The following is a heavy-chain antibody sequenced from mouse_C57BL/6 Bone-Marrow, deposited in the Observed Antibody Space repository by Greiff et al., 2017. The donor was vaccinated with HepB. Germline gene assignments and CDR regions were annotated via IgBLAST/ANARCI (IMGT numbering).Heavy chain of an antibody. CDR1: GFTFSSYA. CDR2: ISDGGSYT. Sequence: EVQGVESGGGLVKPGGSLKLSCAASGFTFSSYAMSWVRQTPEKRLEWVATISDGGSYTYYPDNVKGRVTISRDNAKNNLYLQMSHLKSEDTDMYYCAIDRVYYGSSFAYWGQGTLVTVSA. CDR3: AIDRVYYGSSFAY. V-gene: IGHV5-4*01. D-gene: IGHD1-1*01. J-gene: IGHJ3*01.